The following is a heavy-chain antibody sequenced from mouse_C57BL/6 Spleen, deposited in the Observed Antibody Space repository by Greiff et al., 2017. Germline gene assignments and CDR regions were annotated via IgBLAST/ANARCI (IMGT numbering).Heavy chain of an antibody. CDR3: AKTRHYYGSSLWYFDV. Sequence: EVQLQQSGPELVKPGASVKISCKASGYTFTDYYMNWVKQSHGKSLEWIGDINPNNGGTSYNQKFKGKATLTVDKSSSTAYMELRSLTSEDSAVYYCAKTRHYYGSSLWYFDVWGTGTTVTVSS. D-gene: IGHD1-1*01. CDR2: INPNNGGT. CDR1: GYTFTDYY. V-gene: IGHV1-26*01. J-gene: IGHJ1*03.